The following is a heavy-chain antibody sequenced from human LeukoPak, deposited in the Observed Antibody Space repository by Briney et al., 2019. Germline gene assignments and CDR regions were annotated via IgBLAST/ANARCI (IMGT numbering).Heavy chain of an antibody. CDR1: GFPFSSYG. Sequence: GGSLRLSCAASGFPFSSYGIHWVRQAPGKGLEWVAVISHDGTNKYYADSVKGRFTISRDNSKNTVYLQRNSLRAEDTAVYYCAKEGYYGSGSFPDYWGQGTLVTVSS. J-gene: IGHJ4*02. V-gene: IGHV3-30*18. CDR3: AKEGYYGSGSFPDY. CDR2: ISHDGTNK. D-gene: IGHD3-10*01.